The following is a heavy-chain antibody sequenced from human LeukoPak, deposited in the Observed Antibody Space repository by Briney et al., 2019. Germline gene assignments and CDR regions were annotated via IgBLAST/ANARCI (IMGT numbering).Heavy chain of an antibody. Sequence: SETLSLTCTVSGGSISSYYWSWIRQPPGKGLEWIGYIYYSGSTNYNPSLKSRVTISVDTSKNQFSLKLSSVTAADTAVYYCARVNGDYGDYALDYWGQGTLVTVSS. CDR2: IYYSGST. J-gene: IGHJ4*02. CDR3: ARVNGDYGDYALDY. V-gene: IGHV4-59*01. CDR1: GGSISSYY. D-gene: IGHD4-17*01.